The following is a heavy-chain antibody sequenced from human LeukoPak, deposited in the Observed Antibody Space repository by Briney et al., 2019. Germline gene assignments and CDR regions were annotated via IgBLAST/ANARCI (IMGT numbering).Heavy chain of an antibody. CDR1: GGSISRSNW. V-gene: IGHV4-4*02. D-gene: IGHD2-8*01. J-gene: IGHJ4*02. CDR3: ARGHGWSVFDY. CDR2: IYHSGIT. Sequence: PSGTLSLTCVVSGGSISRSNWWSWVRQPPGKGLEWIGEIYHSGITKYNPSLKSRVTISVDKSKNQFSLKLSSVTAADTAMYYCARGHGWSVFDYWGQGTPVTVSS.